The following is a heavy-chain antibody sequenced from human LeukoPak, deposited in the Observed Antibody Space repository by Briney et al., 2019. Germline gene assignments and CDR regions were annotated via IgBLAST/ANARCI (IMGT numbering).Heavy chain of an antibody. D-gene: IGHD2-15*01. CDR2: INPNSGGT. J-gene: IGHJ4*02. Sequence: ASVKVSCKASGYSFTDYYMHRVRQAPGQGLEWMGWINPNSGGTNYAQKFQGRVTMTRDTSISTAYMELSRLRSDDTAVYYCARDVLVVAATPDYLFDYWGQGTLVTVSS. CDR1: GYSFTDYY. CDR3: ARDVLVVAATPDYLFDY. V-gene: IGHV1-2*02.